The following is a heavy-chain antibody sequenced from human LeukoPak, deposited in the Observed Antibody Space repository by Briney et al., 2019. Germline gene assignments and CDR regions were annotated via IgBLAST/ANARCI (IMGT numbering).Heavy chain of an antibody. V-gene: IGHV4-61*02. CDR1: GGSISSGNYY. D-gene: IGHD3-10*01. CDR3: ARPRRGSGSYYTD. Sequence: SETLSLTCTVSGGSISSGNYYWSWIRQPAGKGLEWIGLIYTSGTTNYNPSLKSRVTISVDTSKNQFSLKLSSVTAADTAVYYCARPRRGSGSYYTDWGQGTLVTVSS. CDR2: IYTSGTT. J-gene: IGHJ4*02.